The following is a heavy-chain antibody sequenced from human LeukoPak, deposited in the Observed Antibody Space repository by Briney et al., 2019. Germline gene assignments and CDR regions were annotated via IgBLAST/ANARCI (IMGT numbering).Heavy chain of an antibody. J-gene: IGHJ6*04. CDR2: IYYSGST. Sequence: SQTLSLTCTVSGGSISSGGYYWSWIRQHPGKGLEWIGYIYYSGSTYYNPSLKSRVTISVDTSKNQFSLKLSSVTAADTAVYYCARVPRPNYYYCYGMDVWGKGTTVTVSS. V-gene: IGHV4-31*03. CDR1: GGSISSGGYY. CDR3: ARVPRPNYYYCYGMDV.